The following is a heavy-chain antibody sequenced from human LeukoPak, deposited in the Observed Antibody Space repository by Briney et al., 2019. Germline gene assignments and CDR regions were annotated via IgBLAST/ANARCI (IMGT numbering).Heavy chain of an antibody. CDR1: GGTFSSYA. J-gene: IGHJ5*02. Sequence: SVKVSCKASGGTFSSYAISWVRQAPGQGLEWMGRIIPILGIANYAQKFQGRVTITADKSTSTAYMELSSLRSEDTAVYYCARDGQIAAASNWFDPWGQGTLVTVSS. CDR2: IIPILGIA. D-gene: IGHD6-13*01. CDR3: ARDGQIAAASNWFDP. V-gene: IGHV1-69*04.